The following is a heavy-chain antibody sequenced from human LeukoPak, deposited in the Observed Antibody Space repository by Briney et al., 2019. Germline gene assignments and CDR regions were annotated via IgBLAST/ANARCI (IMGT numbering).Heavy chain of an antibody. CDR3: VRVADSSSWYGWFDP. J-gene: IGHJ5*02. CDR2: ISSNGGST. D-gene: IGHD6-13*01. Sequence: GGSLRLSCSASGFTFSSYAMHWVRQAPGKGLEYVSAISSNGGSTNYADSVKGRFTISRDNSKNTLYLQMSSLRAEDTAVYYCVRVADSSSWYGWFDPWGQGTLVTVSS. V-gene: IGHV3-64D*06. CDR1: GFTFSSYA.